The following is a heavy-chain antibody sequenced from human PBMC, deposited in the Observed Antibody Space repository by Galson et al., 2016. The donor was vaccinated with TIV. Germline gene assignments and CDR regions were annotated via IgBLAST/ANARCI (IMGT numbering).Heavy chain of an antibody. CDR3: ARDRGQGRGAYSI. Sequence: TLSLTCTVSGGSISSGGYYWGWIRQHPGKGLEWIGYSYFSGATYYNPSLKRRVTISVDTSQNQLSLKFTSVTGADTAIYYCARDRGQGRGAYSIWGQGRMVTVSS. D-gene: IGHD3-16*01. CDR2: SYFSGAT. J-gene: IGHJ3*01. CDR1: GGSISSGGYY. V-gene: IGHV4-31*03.